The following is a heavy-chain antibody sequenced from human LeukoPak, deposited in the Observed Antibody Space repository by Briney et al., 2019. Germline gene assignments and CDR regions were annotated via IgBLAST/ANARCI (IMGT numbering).Heavy chain of an antibody. CDR3: ARVSSGALVY. V-gene: IGHV4-31*03. J-gene: IGHJ4*02. Sequence: SETLSLTCTVSGVSINTGGYYWRWIRQHPGKGLEWIGYIYYSGSTYYNPSLKSRITISVDTSKNQFSLKLSSVTAADTAVYYCARVSSGALVYWGQGTLVTVSS. D-gene: IGHD2-15*01. CDR1: GVSINTGGYY. CDR2: IYYSGST.